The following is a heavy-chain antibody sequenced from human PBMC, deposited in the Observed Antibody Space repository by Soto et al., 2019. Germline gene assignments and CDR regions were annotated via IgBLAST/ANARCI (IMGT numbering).Heavy chain of an antibody. V-gene: IGHV4-39*07. CDR2: TYYNGDA. Sequence: SETLSLTCNVSGASLDRSNYYWDWIRQPPGKGLEWIGTTYYNGDAYYNPSLRGRVTMSVDTSKNQFSLKLSSVTAADTAVYYCARAPRGNYGYPSYFDYWGQGTLVTVSS. CDR3: ARAPRGNYGYPSYFDY. J-gene: IGHJ4*02. CDR1: GASLDRSNYY. D-gene: IGHD3-10*01.